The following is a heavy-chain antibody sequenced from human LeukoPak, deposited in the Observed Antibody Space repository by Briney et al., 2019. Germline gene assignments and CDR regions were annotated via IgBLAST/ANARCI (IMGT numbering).Heavy chain of an antibody. CDR2: ISSSSSSYI. J-gene: IGHJ4*02. CDR3: ARRYSSSWYEGGYYFDY. Sequence: GGSLRLSCAASGFTFSSYSMNWVRQAPGKGLEWVSSISSSSSSYIYYADSVKGRFTISRDNAKNSLYLQMNSLRAEDTAVYYCARRYSSSWYEGGYYFDYWGQGTLVTVSS. D-gene: IGHD6-13*01. CDR1: GFTFSSYS. V-gene: IGHV3-21*01.